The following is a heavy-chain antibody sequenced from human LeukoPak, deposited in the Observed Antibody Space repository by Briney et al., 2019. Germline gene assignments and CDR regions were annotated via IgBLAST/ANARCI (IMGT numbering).Heavy chain of an antibody. Sequence: GGSLRLSCAASGFTFSSYAMSWVRQAPGKGLEWVSYISSSGSTIYYADSVKGRFTISRDNAENSLYLQMNSLRAEDTAVYYCARDIGDYGNDAFDIWGQGTMVTVSS. D-gene: IGHD4-17*01. CDR1: GFTFSSYA. CDR3: ARDIGDYGNDAFDI. CDR2: ISSSGSTI. V-gene: IGHV3-48*03. J-gene: IGHJ3*02.